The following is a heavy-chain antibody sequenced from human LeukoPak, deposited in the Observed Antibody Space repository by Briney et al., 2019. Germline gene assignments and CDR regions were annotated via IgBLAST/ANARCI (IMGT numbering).Heavy chain of an antibody. Sequence: SSETLSLTCTVSGGSISTYYWSWIRQPPGKGLEWIGYIYYSGSTNYNPSLKSRATISVDTSKNQFSLKLSSVTAADTAVYYCASMAPCGDYLFDYWGQGTLVTVSS. CDR3: ASMAPCGDYLFDY. J-gene: IGHJ4*02. V-gene: IGHV4-59*01. CDR2: IYYSGST. D-gene: IGHD4-17*01. CDR1: GGSISTYY.